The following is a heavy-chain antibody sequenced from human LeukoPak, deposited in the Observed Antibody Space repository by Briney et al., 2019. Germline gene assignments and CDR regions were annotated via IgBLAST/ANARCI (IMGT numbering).Heavy chain of an antibody. Sequence: ASVKVSCEASGYTFTSYGISWVRQAPGQGLEWMGWISAYNGNTNYAQKLQGRVTMTTDTSTSTAYMELRSLRPDDTAVYYCARADQPIVVVPAAPTAYWGQGTLVTVSS. CDR2: ISAYNGNT. D-gene: IGHD2-2*01. CDR1: GYTFTSYG. V-gene: IGHV1-18*01. J-gene: IGHJ4*02. CDR3: ARADQPIVVVPAAPTAY.